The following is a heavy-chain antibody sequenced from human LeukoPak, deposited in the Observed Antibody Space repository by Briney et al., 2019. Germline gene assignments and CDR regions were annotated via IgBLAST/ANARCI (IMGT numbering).Heavy chain of an antibody. D-gene: IGHD6-19*01. J-gene: IGHJ4*02. CDR1: GGTFSSYA. CDR2: TIPIFGTA. Sequence: SVKVSCKASGGTFSSYAISWVRQAPGQGLEWMGGTIPIFGTANYAQKFQARVTITADESANTAYMELSSLRSEDTAVYYCARGGSGWSFDFWGQGTLVTVSS. V-gene: IGHV1-69*13. CDR3: ARGGSGWSFDF.